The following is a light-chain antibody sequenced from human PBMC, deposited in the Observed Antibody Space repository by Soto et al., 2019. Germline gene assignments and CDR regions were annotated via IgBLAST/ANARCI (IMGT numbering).Light chain of an antibody. CDR1: PIISRS. CDR3: QQSYRYPYT. Sequence: DIQMTQSPSYLSASVGYRVTITCRASPIISRSLHWYQQKPGKAPKFLVYVASTLQSGVPSRFSGSGSGTDFTLTITSLQPEDFATYYCQQSYRYPYTFGQGTKLEIK. J-gene: IGKJ2*01. CDR2: VAS. V-gene: IGKV1-39*01.